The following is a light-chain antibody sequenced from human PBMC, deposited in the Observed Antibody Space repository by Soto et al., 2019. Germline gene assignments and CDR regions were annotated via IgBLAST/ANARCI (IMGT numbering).Light chain of an antibody. V-gene: IGLV2-14*01. Sequence: QSALTQPASVSGSPGQSITISCTGTSSDVGGYNYVSWYQQHPGKAPKLMIYDVSNRPSGVSNRFSGSESGNTASLTISGLQAEDEADYYCSSYTSSGTRVFGGGTKLTVL. CDR2: DVS. J-gene: IGLJ2*01. CDR3: SSYTSSGTRV. CDR1: SSDVGGYNY.